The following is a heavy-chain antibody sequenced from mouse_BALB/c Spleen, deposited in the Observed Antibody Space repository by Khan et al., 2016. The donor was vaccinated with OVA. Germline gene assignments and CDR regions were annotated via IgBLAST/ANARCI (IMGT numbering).Heavy chain of an antibody. CDR3: VRGWKFAY. CDR1: GYTFTDYA. CDR2: ISTNYGDA. J-gene: IGHJ3*01. V-gene: IGHV1S137*01. Sequence: QVQLKQSGAELVRPGVSVKISCKASGYTFTDYAMHWVKQRHAKSLEWIGVISTNYGDADYNQKFQGKASMTVDRSSSTVYMDLARLTSDDSAIXYCVRGWKFAYWGQGTLVTVS.